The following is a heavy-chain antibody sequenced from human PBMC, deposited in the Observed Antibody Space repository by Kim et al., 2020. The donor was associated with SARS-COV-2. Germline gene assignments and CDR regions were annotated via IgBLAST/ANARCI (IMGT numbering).Heavy chain of an antibody. CDR1: GGSISSGGYY. V-gene: IGHV4-31*03. CDR3: ARVGDYYDSSGYPFDY. J-gene: IGHJ4*02. CDR2: IYYSGST. Sequence: SETLSLTCTVSGGSISSGGYYWSWIRQHPGKGLEWIGYIYYSGSTYYNPSLKSRVTISVDTSKNQFSLKLSSVTAADTAVYYCARVGDYYDSSGYPFDYWGQGTLVTVSS. D-gene: IGHD3-22*01.